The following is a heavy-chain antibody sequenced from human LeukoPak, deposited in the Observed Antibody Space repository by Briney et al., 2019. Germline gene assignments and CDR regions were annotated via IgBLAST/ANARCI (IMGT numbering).Heavy chain of an antibody. CDR2: ISYDGSNK. CDR1: GFTFSSYA. J-gene: IGHJ4*02. Sequence: PGGSLRLSCAASGFTFSSYAMHWVRQAPGKGLEWVAFISYDGSNKYYVDSVKGRFTISRGNTKNSVYLQMNSLRAEDTAVYYCARDTAGPLDYWGQGTLVTVSS. CDR3: ARDTAGPLDY. D-gene: IGHD1-1*01. V-gene: IGHV3-30*03.